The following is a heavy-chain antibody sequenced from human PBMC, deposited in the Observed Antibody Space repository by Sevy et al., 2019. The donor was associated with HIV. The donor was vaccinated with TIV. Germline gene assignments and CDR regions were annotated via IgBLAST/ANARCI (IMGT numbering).Heavy chain of an antibody. D-gene: IGHD3-22*01. CDR1: GYTFTGYY. CDR2: INPNSGGT. V-gene: IGHV1-2*06. Sequence: ASVKVSCKASGYTFTGYYMVWVRQAPGQGLEWMGRINPNSGGTNYAQKFQGRVTMTRDTSISTAYMELSSLSPDDPAWYYRSGEWGITMTNAFDIWGQGTMVTVSS. J-gene: IGHJ3*02. CDR3: SGEWGITMTNAFDI.